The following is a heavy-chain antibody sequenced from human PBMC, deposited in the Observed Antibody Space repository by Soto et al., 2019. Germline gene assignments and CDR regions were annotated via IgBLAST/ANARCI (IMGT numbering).Heavy chain of an antibody. CDR2: ISAYNGNT. J-gene: IGHJ4*02. Sequence: ASDPGSYTASGSSFNSYGLRWVRQAPGQGLEWMGWISAYNGNTNYAQKLQGRVTMTTDTSTSTAYMELRSLRSDDTAVYYCARHMPQCRLQDYWGQGTLVTVSS. CDR1: GSSFNSYG. D-gene: IGHD2-2*01. CDR3: ARHMPQCRLQDY. V-gene: IGHV1-18*04.